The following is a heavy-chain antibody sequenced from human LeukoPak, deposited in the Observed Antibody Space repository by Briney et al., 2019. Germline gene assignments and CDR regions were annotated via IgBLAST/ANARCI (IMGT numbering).Heavy chain of an antibody. CDR1: VGSISLYD. Sequence: SETLSLTRTVSVGSISLYDWSWIPQPPGKGLEWMADVYYTGDANYNTSLKSRVTISVDTSKNQFSLKLSSVTAADTAVYYCARLGGWLQPFDYWGQGTLVTVSS. J-gene: IGHJ4*02. CDR3: ARLGGWLQPFDY. D-gene: IGHD5-24*01. CDR2: VYYTGDA. V-gene: IGHV4-59*01.